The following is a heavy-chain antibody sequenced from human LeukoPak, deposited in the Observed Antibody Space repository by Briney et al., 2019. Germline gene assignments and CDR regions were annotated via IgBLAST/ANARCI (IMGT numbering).Heavy chain of an antibody. Sequence: GGSLRLSCAASGFTFSNYDMNWVRQAPGKGLEWVSYISSSSSTIYYADSVKGRFTISRDNAKNSLYLQMNSLRAEDTAVYYCARESSGWSENYWGQGTLVTVSS. V-gene: IGHV3-48*01. D-gene: IGHD6-19*01. CDR3: ARESSGWSENY. J-gene: IGHJ4*02. CDR1: GFTFSNYD. CDR2: ISSSSSTI.